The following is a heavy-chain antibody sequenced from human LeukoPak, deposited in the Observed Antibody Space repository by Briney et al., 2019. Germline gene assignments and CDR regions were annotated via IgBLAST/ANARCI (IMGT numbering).Heavy chain of an antibody. J-gene: IGHJ4*02. V-gene: IGHV1-2*02. CDR3: ARKSVGYPWDN. CDR1: GYTFTGYY. D-gene: IGHD1-1*01. CDR2: INPNTGGT. Sequence: ASVKVSCKASGYTFTGYYMHWMRQAPGQGLEWMGSINPNTGGTNCAQKFQGRVTMTRDTSISTAYMELSRLTSDDTAVYYCARKSVGYPWDNWGQGTLVTVSS.